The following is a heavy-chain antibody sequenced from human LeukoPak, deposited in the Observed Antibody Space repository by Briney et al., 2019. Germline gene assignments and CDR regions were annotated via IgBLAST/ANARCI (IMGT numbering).Heavy chain of an antibody. V-gene: IGHV3-23*01. CDR2: LSGSGGST. CDR1: GFTFSSYA. D-gene: IGHD6-19*01. Sequence: GGSLRLSCAASGFTFSSYAMSWVRQASGKGREWVSVLSGSGGSTYPADSVKGRFTISRDNSKNTLYLQMNSLRAEDTAVYYCAKRRVAVAGDFDYWGQGTLVTVSS. J-gene: IGHJ4*02. CDR3: AKRRVAVAGDFDY.